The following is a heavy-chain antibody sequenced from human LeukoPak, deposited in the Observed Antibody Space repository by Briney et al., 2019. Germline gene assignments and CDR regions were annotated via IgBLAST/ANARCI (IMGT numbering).Heavy chain of an antibody. V-gene: IGHV4-59*01. CDR3: ARNYDSSGYYVYFDY. CDR2: IYYSGST. Sequence: SETLSLTCTVSGGSISSYYWSWIRQPPGKGLEWIGYIYYSGSTNYNPSLKSRVTISVDTSKNQFSLKLSSVTAADTAVYYCARNYDSSGYYVYFDYWGQGTLVTVSS. J-gene: IGHJ4*02. CDR1: GGSISSYY. D-gene: IGHD3-22*01.